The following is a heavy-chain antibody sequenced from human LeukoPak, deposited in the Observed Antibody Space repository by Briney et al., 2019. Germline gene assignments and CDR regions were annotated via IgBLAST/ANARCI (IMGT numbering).Heavy chain of an antibody. Sequence: PGGSLRLSCAASGFTFSSYNMNWVRQAPGKGLEWVAVIWYDGTNKYYADSVKGRFTISRDSSKNTLYLQMNSLRAEDTAIYYCARAAYDSSGYLTLWGQGTLVTVSS. CDR2: IWYDGTNK. CDR1: GFTFSSYN. CDR3: ARAAYDSSGYLTL. J-gene: IGHJ4*02. V-gene: IGHV3-33*08. D-gene: IGHD3-22*01.